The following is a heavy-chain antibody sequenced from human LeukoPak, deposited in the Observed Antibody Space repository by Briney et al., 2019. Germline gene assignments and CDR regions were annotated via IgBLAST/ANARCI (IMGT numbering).Heavy chain of an antibody. CDR1: GGTFNNCA. Sequence: GASVKVSCKASGGTFNNCAISWVRQAPGRGLEWMGGIIPIFGTTNYAQNIQGRVTITTDESTSKAYMELSSLRSEDTAVYYCATRRLEWGWKPYYYLDYWGQGTLVTVSS. CDR2: IIPIFGTT. J-gene: IGHJ4*02. V-gene: IGHV1-69*05. D-gene: IGHD2-15*01. CDR3: ATRRLEWGWKPYYYLDY.